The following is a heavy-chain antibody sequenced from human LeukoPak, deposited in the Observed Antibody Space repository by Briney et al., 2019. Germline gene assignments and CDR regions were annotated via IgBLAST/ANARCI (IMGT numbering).Heavy chain of an antibody. V-gene: IGHV4-61*02. D-gene: IGHD3-16*01. Sequence: SETLSLTCTVSGDSISSSNCYWAWIRQPAGKGLERIGRIYTSGSTNYNPSLKSRVTISVDTSKNQFSLKLSSVTAADTAVYYCARARSVRHYDSDAFDIWGQGTMVTVSS. J-gene: IGHJ3*02. CDR3: ARARSVRHYDSDAFDI. CDR2: IYTSGST. CDR1: GDSISSSNCY.